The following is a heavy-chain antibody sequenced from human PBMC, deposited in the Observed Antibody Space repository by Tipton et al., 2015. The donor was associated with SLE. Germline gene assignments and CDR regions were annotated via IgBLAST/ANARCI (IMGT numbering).Heavy chain of an antibody. CDR3: AREYSNGWYDY. Sequence: QLVQSGAEVKKPGSSVKVSCKASGGTFSSYGISWVRQAPGQGLEWMGGIIRMFGTANYAQKFQGRVTITTDESTSTAYMELSSLRSDDTAMYYCAREYSNGWYDYWGQGTLVTVSS. J-gene: IGHJ4*02. V-gene: IGHV1-69*05. D-gene: IGHD6-19*01. CDR1: GGTFSSYG. CDR2: IIRMFGTA.